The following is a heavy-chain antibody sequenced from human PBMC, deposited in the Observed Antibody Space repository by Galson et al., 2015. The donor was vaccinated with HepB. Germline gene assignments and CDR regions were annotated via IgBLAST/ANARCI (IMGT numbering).Heavy chain of an antibody. CDR3: ARDPSGWSSGWYGKPRAFDI. J-gene: IGHJ3*02. CDR2: ISSSSSYI. D-gene: IGHD6-19*01. Sequence: SLRLSCAASGFTFSSYSMNWVRQAPGKGLEWVSSISSSSSYIYYADSVKGRFTISRDNAKNSLYLQMNSLRAEDTAVYYCARDPSGWSSGWYGKPRAFDIWGQGTMVTVSS. CDR1: GFTFSSYS. V-gene: IGHV3-21*01.